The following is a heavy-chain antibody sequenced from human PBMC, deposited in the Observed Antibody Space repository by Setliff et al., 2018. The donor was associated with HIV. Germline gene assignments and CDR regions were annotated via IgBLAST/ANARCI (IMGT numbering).Heavy chain of an antibody. CDR2: FDPKDGKT. CDR3: AREMFMYTSSEGFPFDL. D-gene: IGHD6-6*01. J-gene: IGHJ4*02. CDR1: GGTFSSYA. V-gene: IGHV1-69*04. Sequence: SVKVSCKASGGTFSSYAISWVRQAPGQGLEWMGSFDPKDGKTRYAQKFQGRVTMTEDTSTDTAYMELSSLRSEDTAMYYCAREMFMYTSSEGFPFDLWGQGTLVTVSS.